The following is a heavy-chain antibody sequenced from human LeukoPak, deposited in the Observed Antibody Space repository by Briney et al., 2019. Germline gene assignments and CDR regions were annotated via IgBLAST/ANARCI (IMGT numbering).Heavy chain of an antibody. V-gene: IGHV3-74*01. Sequence: GGSLRLSCAPPAFTLTTYWRHWVRHAPRKGRGWVSRIHTDGRVTTYADSVQGRFTISRDNAKNTLYLQRNSRRAEHTAVYYCACDRGYSFDFWGQGTLVSVSS. CDR2: IHTDGRVT. CDR1: AFTLTTYW. J-gene: IGHJ4*02. D-gene: IGHD3-22*01. CDR3: ACDRGYSFDF.